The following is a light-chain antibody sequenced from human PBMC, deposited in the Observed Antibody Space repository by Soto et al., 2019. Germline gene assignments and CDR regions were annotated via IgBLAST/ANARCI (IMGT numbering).Light chain of an antibody. Sequence: DIPMTQSPSSLSASVGDRVTITCRASQSIYNYVNWYQQRPGKAPKLLMYAPSTSQNGVPSRFSGSGSGTDFTLTIRSLQHEDFSMYYCQQSYSNPCPFGTGNEVDIK. CDR3: QQSYSNPCP. CDR2: APS. J-gene: IGKJ3*01. CDR1: QSIYNY. V-gene: IGKV1-39*01.